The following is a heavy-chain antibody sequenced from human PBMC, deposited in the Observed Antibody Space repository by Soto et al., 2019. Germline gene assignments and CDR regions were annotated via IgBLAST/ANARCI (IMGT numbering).Heavy chain of an antibody. J-gene: IGHJ4*02. CDR3: AREITSGWNAFDC. V-gene: IGHV3-66*01. Sequence: EVQLVESGGGLVQPGGSLRLSCAASGFTVRTSYMNWVRQSPGRGLEWLSVIYAGGTSYHADSVKGRFTISRDESRNTVYLQMNSLRAEDTAVSYCAREITSGWNAFDCWGQGTLVTVSS. CDR1: GFTVRTSY. D-gene: IGHD6-19*01. CDR2: IYAGGTS.